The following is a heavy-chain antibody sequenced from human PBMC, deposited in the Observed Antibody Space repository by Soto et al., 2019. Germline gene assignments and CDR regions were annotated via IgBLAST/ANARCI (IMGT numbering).Heavy chain of an antibody. CDR3: ASSVVVVAATHNWFDP. V-gene: IGHV4-34*01. CDR2: INHSGST. J-gene: IGHJ5*02. CDR1: GGSFSGYY. Sequence: SETLCLTCAVYGGSFSGYYWSWIRQPPGKGLEWIGEINHSGSTNYNPSLKSRVTISVDTSKNQFSLKLSSVTAADTAVYYCASSVVVVAATHNWFDPWGQGTLVTVSS. D-gene: IGHD2-15*01.